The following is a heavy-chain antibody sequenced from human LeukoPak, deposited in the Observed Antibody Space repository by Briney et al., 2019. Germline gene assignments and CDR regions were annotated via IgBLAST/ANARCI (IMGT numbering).Heavy chain of an antibody. CDR3: AKKYSTGLDP. CDR1: DGSFSDYY. V-gene: IGHV3-23*01. Sequence: PSETLSLTCAVFDGSFSDYYWSWVRQAPGKGLEWVSDISGSGSNTYYADSVKGRFTISRDNSKNTLYLQMNSLRVEDTAVYYCAKKYSTGLDPWGQGTLVTVSS. J-gene: IGHJ5*02. CDR2: ISGSGSNT. D-gene: IGHD1-26*01.